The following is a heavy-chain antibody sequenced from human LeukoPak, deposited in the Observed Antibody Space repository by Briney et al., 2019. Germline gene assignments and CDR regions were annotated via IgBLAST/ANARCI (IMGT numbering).Heavy chain of an antibody. CDR2: IYYSGST. Sequence: SETLSLTCTVSGGSISSSSYYWGWIRQPPGKGLEWIGGIYYSGSTYYNPSLKSRVTTSVDTSKNQFSLKLSSVTAADTAVYYCARHRLVRGVISRWFDPWGQGTLVTVSS. CDR3: ARHRLVRGVISRWFDP. D-gene: IGHD3-10*01. CDR1: GGSISSSSYY. J-gene: IGHJ5*02. V-gene: IGHV4-39*01.